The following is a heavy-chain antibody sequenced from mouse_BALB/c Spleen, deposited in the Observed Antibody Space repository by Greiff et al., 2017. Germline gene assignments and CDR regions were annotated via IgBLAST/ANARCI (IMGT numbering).Heavy chain of an antibody. CDR2: ISDGGSYT. CDR3: ARDDGAY. V-gene: IGHV5-4*02. J-gene: IGHJ3*01. Sequence: EVHLVESGGGLVKPGGSLKLSCAASGFTFSDYYMYWVRQTPEKRLEWVATISDGGSYTYYPDSVKGRFTISRDNAKNNLYLQMSSLKSEDTAMYYCARDDGAYWGQGTLVTVSA. CDR1: GFTFSDYY.